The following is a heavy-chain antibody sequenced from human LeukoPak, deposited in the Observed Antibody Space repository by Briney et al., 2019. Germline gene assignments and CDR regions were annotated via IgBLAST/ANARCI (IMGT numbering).Heavy chain of an antibody. CDR2: IYNSGST. D-gene: IGHD1-26*01. CDR1: GGSINSYY. V-gene: IGHV4-59*08. CDR3: ARRLRIEGGTRRGDALDM. Sequence: TSETLSLTCTVSGGSINSYYWTWIRQPPGKALEWIGYIYNSGSTNYNPSLKSRVTISTDTSKKQFSLRVSSVTAADTAVYYCARRLRIEGGTRRGDALDMWGQGTMVTVSS. J-gene: IGHJ3*02.